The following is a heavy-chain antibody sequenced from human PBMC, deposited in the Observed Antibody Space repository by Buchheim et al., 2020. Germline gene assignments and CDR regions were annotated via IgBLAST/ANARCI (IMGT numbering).Heavy chain of an antibody. V-gene: IGHV3-66*01. CDR2: IYSGGST. CDR3: ARESRDYYDSSGYYYDYFDY. D-gene: IGHD3-22*01. J-gene: IGHJ4*02. CDR1: GFTVSSNY. Sequence: EVQLVESGGGLVQPGGSLRLSCAASGFTVSSNYMSWVRQAPGKGLEGVSDIYSGGSTYYADSVKGRFTLSRDNSKNTLYLQMNSLRAEDTAVYYCARESRDYYDSSGYYYDYFDYWGQGTL.